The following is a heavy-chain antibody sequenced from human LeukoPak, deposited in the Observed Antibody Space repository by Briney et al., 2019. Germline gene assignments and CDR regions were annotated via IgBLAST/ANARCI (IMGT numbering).Heavy chain of an antibody. J-gene: IGHJ3*02. V-gene: IGHV3-9*03. Sequence: QPGRSLRLSCAASGFTFDDYAMHWVRQAPGKGLEWVSGISWNSGSIGYADSVKGRFTISRDNAKNSLYLQMNSLRAEDMALYYCAKDTSPVGATSAAFDIWGQGTMVTVSS. CDR3: AKDTSPVGATSAAFDI. CDR2: ISWNSGSI. CDR1: GFTFDDYA. D-gene: IGHD1-26*01.